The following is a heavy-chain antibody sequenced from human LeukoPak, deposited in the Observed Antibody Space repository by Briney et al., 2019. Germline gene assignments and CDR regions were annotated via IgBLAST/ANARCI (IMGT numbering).Heavy chain of an antibody. CDR3: ARHMDYYDSSGSILDY. V-gene: IGHV5-51*01. Sequence: GESLKISCKGSGYSFTTYWIGWVRQMPGKGLEWMGIIYPDDSDTRYSPSFQGQGTISADKSINTAYLQWSSLKASDTAMYYCARHMDYYDSSGSILDYWGQGTLVTVSS. J-gene: IGHJ4*02. CDR1: GYSFTTYW. CDR2: IYPDDSDT. D-gene: IGHD3-22*01.